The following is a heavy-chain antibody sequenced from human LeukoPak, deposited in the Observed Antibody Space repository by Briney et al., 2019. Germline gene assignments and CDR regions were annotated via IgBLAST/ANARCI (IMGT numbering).Heavy chain of an antibody. J-gene: IGHJ4*02. D-gene: IGHD1-1*01. Sequence: GGSLRLSCAASGFTFSDYYMNWLRQAPGKGLEWVSSISRGGNSIYYAESVKGRFTISRDNAKNSLYLQMNNLRAEDTAMYYCAKEEWYSFDNWGQGYLVTVSS. CDR2: ISRGGNSI. V-gene: IGHV3-11*04. CDR3: AKEEWYSFDN. CDR1: GFTFSDYY.